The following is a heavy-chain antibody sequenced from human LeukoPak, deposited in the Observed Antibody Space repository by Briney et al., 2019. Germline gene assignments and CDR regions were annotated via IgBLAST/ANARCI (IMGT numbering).Heavy chain of an antibody. CDR1: GFTFSSYA. V-gene: IGHV3-23*01. CDR2: FNGRGGTT. J-gene: IGHJ4*02. D-gene: IGHD6-6*01. CDR3: AKDWRSSSARSLLFDY. Sequence: GGSLRLSCAASGFTFSSYAMSWVRQAPGKGLEWVSYFNGRGGTTDYADSVKGRLTMLRDSSKDTLFLQMNSLRAEDTAVYYCAKDWRSSSARSLLFDYWGQGTQVTVSS.